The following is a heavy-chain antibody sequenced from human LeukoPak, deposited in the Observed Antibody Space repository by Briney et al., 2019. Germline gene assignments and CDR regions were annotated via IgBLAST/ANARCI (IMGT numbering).Heavy chain of an antibody. Sequence: SETLSLTCTVSGYSISSGYYWGWIRQPPGKGLEWIGSIYHSGSTYCNPSLKSRVTISVDTSKNQFSLKLSSVTAADTAVYYCASGSSGIFDYWGQGTLVTVSS. D-gene: IGHD1-26*01. V-gene: IGHV4-38-2*02. J-gene: IGHJ4*02. CDR1: GYSISSGYY. CDR2: IYHSGST. CDR3: ASGSSGIFDY.